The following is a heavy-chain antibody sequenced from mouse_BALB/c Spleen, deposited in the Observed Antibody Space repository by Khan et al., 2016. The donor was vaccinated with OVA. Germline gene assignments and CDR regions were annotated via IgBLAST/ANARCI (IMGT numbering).Heavy chain of an antibody. D-gene: IGHD2-2*01. CDR2: IDPFSGAT. Sequence: VQLKQSGPELMKPGASVKISCKASGYSFTSYYIHWMIESHGTSLEWIGYIDPFSGATTYNQKFTGKATFTVDKSSNTAYIHLRNLTSEDSAVYYCTRHGYVAWFTYWGQGTLVTVSA. V-gene: IGHV1-31*01. J-gene: IGHJ3*01. CDR3: TRHGYVAWFTY. CDR1: GYSFTSYY.